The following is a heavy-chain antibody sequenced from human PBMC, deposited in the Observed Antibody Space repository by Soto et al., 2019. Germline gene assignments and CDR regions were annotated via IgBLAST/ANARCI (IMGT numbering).Heavy chain of an antibody. D-gene: IGHD2-2*01. CDR3: ARDGKYCSSTSCYVGDYYYYYGMDV. J-gene: IGHJ6*02. V-gene: IGHV3-33*01. CDR1: GFTFSSYG. Sequence: QVQLVESGGGVVQPGRSLRLSCAASGFTFSSYGMHWVRQAPGKGLEWVAVIWYDGSNKYYADSVKGRFTISRDNSKNTLYLHMNSLRAEDTAVYYCARDGKYCSSTSCYVGDYYYYYGMDVWGQGTTVTVSS. CDR2: IWYDGSNK.